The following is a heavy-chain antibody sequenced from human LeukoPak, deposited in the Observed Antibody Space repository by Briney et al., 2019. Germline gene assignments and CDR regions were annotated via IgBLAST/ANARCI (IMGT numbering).Heavy chain of an antibody. V-gene: IGHV3-30*18. CDR3: AKDYLHDYGDYVLDAFDI. Sequence: GSLILSCAASGFTFSSYGMHWVRQAPGKGLEWVAVISYDGSNKYYADSVKGRFTISRDNSKNTLYLQMNSLRAEDTAVYYCAKDYLHDYGDYVLDAFDIWGQGTMVTVSS. CDR2: ISYDGSNK. CDR1: GFTFSSYG. J-gene: IGHJ3*02. D-gene: IGHD4-17*01.